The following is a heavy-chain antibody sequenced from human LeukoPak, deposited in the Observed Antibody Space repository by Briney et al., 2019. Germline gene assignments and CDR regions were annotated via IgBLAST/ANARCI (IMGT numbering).Heavy chain of an antibody. CDR3: ARSQYSSGWYEGPLDP. V-gene: IGHV3-74*01. CDR2: ICGDGGST. Sequence: GGSLRLSCAASGFTFSSYRMHWVRQAPGKGLVWVSGICGDGGSTTYADSVKGRFTISRDNSKNTLYLQMNSLRAEDTAVYYCARSQYSSGWYEGPLDPWGLGTLVTVSS. J-gene: IGHJ5*02. CDR1: GFTFSSYR. D-gene: IGHD6-19*01.